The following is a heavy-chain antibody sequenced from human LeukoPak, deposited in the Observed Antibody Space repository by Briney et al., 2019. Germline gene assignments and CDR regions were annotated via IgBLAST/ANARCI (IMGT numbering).Heavy chain of an antibody. Sequence: SETLSLTCAVSGGSISSSNWWSWVRQPPGKGLEWIWEIYHSGSTNYNPSLKSRVTISVDKSKNQFSLKLSSVTAADTAVYYCASYGSGYSYAMDYWGQGTLVTVSS. CDR3: ASYGSGYSYAMDY. CDR1: GGSISSSNW. J-gene: IGHJ4*02. D-gene: IGHD5-18*01. CDR2: IYHSGST. V-gene: IGHV4-4*02.